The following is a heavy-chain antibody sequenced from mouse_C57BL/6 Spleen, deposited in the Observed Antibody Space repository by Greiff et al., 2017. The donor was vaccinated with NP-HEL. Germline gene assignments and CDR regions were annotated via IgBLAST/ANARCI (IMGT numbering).Heavy chain of an antibody. D-gene: IGHD2-3*01. CDR2: ISSGSSTI. J-gene: IGHJ4*01. V-gene: IGHV5-17*01. Sequence: DVKLVESGGGLVKPGGSLKLSCAASGFTFSDYGMHWVRQAPEKGLEWVAYISSGSSTIYYADTVKGRFTISRDNAKNTLFLQMTSLRSEDTAMYYCARDGYPFYAMDYWGQGTSVTVSS. CDR1: GFTFSDYG. CDR3: ARDGYPFYAMDY.